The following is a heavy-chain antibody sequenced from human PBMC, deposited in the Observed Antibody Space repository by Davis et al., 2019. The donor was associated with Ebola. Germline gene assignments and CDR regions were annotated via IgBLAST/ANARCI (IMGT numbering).Heavy chain of an antibody. CDR1: AGSTSTYY. CDR3: ARQAYYGMDV. J-gene: IGHJ6*02. V-gene: IGHV4-59*08. CDR2: IYYSGST. Sequence: SQTLSPTWTLSAGSTSTYYCSWIRQPPGKGLEWSGYIYYSGSTNYNPSLKSRVTISVDTSKNQFSLKLSSVTAADTDVYYCARQAYYGMDVWGQGTTVTVSS.